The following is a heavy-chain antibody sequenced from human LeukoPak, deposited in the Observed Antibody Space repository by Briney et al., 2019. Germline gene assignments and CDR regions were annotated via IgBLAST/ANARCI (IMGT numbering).Heavy chain of an antibody. D-gene: IGHD3-3*01. CDR2: IYTSGST. J-gene: IGHJ4*02. CDR3: ARPNYDFWSGHTTFDY. V-gene: IGHV4-4*07. CDR1: GGSVSSYY. Sequence: SETLSLTCTVSGGSVSSYYWSWIRQPAGKGLEWIGRIYTSGSTNYNPSLKSRVTMSVDTSKNQFSLKLSSVTAADTAVYYCARPNYDFWSGHTTFDYWGQGTLVTVSS.